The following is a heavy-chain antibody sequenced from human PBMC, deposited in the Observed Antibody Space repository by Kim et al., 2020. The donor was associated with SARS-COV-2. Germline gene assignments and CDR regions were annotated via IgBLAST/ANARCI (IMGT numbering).Heavy chain of an antibody. CDR3: AKTIRDCRGPTCYSYFDY. CDR1: GYSFTTYA. V-gene: IGHV7-4-1*02. J-gene: IGHJ4*02. Sequence: ASVKVSCKTSGYSFTTYAIHWVRQAPGQGLEWMGWINTNTGNPTYAQGFTGRFVFSLDTSVSTTYLQISSLKAEDTAVYYCAKTIRDCRGPTCYSYFDYWGQGTLVSVSS. D-gene: IGHD2-15*01. CDR2: INTNTGNP.